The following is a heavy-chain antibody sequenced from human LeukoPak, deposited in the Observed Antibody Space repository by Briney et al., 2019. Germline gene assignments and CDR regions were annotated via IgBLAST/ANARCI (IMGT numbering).Heavy chain of an antibody. J-gene: IGHJ4*02. V-gene: IGHV3-7*01. D-gene: IGHD7-27*01. CDR2: IKEDGSKS. Sequence: PGRSLRPACPVAAFSLSSSWTSSASHAPGNWLEWLSYIKEDGSKSYYVESVEGRFTISTDKATNSLHQQMNSQRTAQPAVSYSASHWDFCHFCWGQGALVTVSS. CDR1: AFSLSSSW. CDR3: ASHWDFCHFC.